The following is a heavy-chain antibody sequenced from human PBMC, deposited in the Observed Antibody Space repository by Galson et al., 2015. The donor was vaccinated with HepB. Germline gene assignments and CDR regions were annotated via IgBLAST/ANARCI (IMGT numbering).Heavy chain of an antibody. CDR2: ISGSGGNT. CDR3: AKKIGGNYFKYFDY. D-gene: IGHD1-26*01. J-gene: IGHJ4*02. Sequence: SLRLSCAASGFAFISYDMYWVRQAPGKGLEWVSSISGSGGNTNYADSVKGRFSISRDNSKNTLYLQMNSLRVEDTAVYYCAKKIGGNYFKYFDYWGQGTLVTVSS. V-gene: IGHV3-23*01. CDR1: GFAFISYD.